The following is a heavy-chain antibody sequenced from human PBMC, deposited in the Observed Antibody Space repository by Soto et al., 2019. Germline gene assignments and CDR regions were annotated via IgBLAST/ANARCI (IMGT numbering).Heavy chain of an antibody. CDR3: ARHVTSCSDTSHCAYGMDV. CDR2: IYYSGST. D-gene: IGHD2-2*01. Sequence: PSETLSLTCTVSGGSISSYYWSWIRQPPGKGLEWIGYIYYSGSTNYNPSLKSRVTISVDTSKNQFSLKLSSVTAADTAVYYCARHVTSCSDTSHCAYGMDVWGQGTTVTVSS. CDR1: GGSISSYY. V-gene: IGHV4-59*08. J-gene: IGHJ6*02.